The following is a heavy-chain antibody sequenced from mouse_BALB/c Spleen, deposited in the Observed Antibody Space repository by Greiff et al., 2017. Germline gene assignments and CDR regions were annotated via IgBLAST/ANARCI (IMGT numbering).Heavy chain of an antibody. J-gene: IGHJ4*01. Sequence: QVQLQQSGPGLVAPSQSLSITCTVSGFSLTSYGVHWVRQPPGKGLEWLGVIWAGGSTNYNSALMSRLSISKDNSKSQVFLKMNSLQTDDTAMYYCAREGNYDDYAMDYWGQGTSVTVSS. V-gene: IGHV2-9*02. D-gene: IGHD2-1*01. CDR2: IWAGGST. CDR1: GFSLTSYG. CDR3: AREGNYDDYAMDY.